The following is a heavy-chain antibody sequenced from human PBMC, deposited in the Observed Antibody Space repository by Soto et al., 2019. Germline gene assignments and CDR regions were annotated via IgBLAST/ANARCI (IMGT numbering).Heavy chain of an antibody. V-gene: IGHV3-48*03. CDR2: INGGGTTV. CDR1: GFTFSHFE. J-gene: IGHJ6*02. CDR3: GRDLLWEPPYAVDV. Sequence: PGRSLRLSCAASGFTFSHFEMNWVRQAPGKGLEWVSHINGGGTTVYYADSVRGRFTISRDNAKNSVFLQMNSLRVEDTAIYYCGRDLLWEPPYAVDVCGQGTMVTVSS. D-gene: IGHD1-26*01.